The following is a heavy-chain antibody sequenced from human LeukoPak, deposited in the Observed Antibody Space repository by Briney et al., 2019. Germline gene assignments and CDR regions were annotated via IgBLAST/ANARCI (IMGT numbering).Heavy chain of an antibody. J-gene: IGHJ4*02. Sequence: ASVKVSCKAPGYTFTSYAMHWVRQAPGQRLEWMGWINAGNGNTKYSQKFQGRVTITRDTSASTAYMELSSLRSEDTAVYYCARGGYYYDSSGYSHLPDYWGQGTLVTVSA. CDR3: ARGGYYYDSSGYSHLPDY. D-gene: IGHD3-22*01. CDR1: GYTFTSYA. V-gene: IGHV1-3*01. CDR2: INAGNGNT.